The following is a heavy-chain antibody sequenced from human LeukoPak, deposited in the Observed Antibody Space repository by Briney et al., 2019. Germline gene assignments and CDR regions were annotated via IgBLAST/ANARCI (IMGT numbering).Heavy chain of an antibody. V-gene: IGHV3-30*03. CDR2: LSSDGFYK. Sequence: GGALRLSCAASGFTFSSYAMSWVRQAPGKGLEWLTVLSSDGFYKYSQESLQGRFTISRDNSKNTLYLEMNSLRPEDTAVYYCARGGRGLLWFRDALDVWGQGTKVTVSS. CDR3: ARGGRGLLWFRDALDV. J-gene: IGHJ3*01. CDR1: GFTFSSYA. D-gene: IGHD5-18*01.